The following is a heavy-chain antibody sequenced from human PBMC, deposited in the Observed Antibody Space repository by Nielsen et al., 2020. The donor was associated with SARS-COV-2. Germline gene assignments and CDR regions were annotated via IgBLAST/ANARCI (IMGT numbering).Heavy chain of an antibody. CDR3: ARDQTYYGFWSGSSRFYYGMDV. Sequence: ASVKVSCKASGYTFTSYGISWVRQAPGQGLEWMGWISAYNGNTNYAQKLQGRVTMTTDTSTSTAYMELSSLRSEDTAVYYCARDQTYYGFWSGSSRFYYGMDVWGQGTTVTVSS. D-gene: IGHD3-3*01. CDR1: GYTFTSYG. J-gene: IGHJ6*02. V-gene: IGHV1-18*01. CDR2: ISAYNGNT.